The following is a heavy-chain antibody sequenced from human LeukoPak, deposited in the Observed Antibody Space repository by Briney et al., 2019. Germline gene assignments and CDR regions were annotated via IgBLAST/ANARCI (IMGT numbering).Heavy chain of an antibody. Sequence: GASVKVSCKASGGTFSSYAISWVRQAPGQGLEWMGRIIPIFGTANYAQKFQGRVTITTDESTSTAYMELSSPRSEDTAVYYCARSPNYDILVVSGLFDYWDQGTLVTVSS. CDR2: IIPIFGTA. D-gene: IGHD3-9*01. V-gene: IGHV1-69*05. CDR1: GGTFSSYA. J-gene: IGHJ4*02. CDR3: ARSPNYDILVVSGLFDY.